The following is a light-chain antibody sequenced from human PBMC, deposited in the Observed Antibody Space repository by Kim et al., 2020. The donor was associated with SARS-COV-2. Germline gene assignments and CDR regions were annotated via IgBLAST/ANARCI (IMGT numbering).Light chain of an antibody. CDR1: QSISTW. J-gene: IGKJ1*01. CDR2: DAS. Sequence: DIQMTQSPSTLSVSVGDRVTITCRASQSISTWLAWYQQKPGKVPKLLISDASSLKSGVPSRFSGSGSGTEFTLTISSLQPDDFATYYCQQYNSYSRTFGQGTKVDIK. CDR3: QQYNSYSRT. V-gene: IGKV1-5*01.